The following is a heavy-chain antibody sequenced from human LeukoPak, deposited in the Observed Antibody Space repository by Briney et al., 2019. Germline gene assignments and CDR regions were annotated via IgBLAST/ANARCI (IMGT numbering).Heavy chain of an antibody. CDR2: INHSGST. CDR1: GASFSGDY. CDR3: ARREGKVVVISDAFHI. D-gene: IGHD3-22*01. J-gene: IGHJ3*02. Sequence: PSETLSLTRALYGASFSGDYWSSIRQHPGKGIEWIGEINHSGSTNYNPSLKRRATISLDTSNKQFSLKLSSVTAADTAIYYCARREGKVVVISDAFHIWGQGTMVTVSS. V-gene: IGHV4-34*01.